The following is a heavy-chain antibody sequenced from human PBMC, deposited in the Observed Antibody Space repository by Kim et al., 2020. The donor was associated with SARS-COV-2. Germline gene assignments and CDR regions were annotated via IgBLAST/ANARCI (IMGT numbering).Heavy chain of an antibody. J-gene: IGHJ4*02. D-gene: IGHD4-17*01. Sequence: YYNPSLKSRVTISVETSKNQFSLKLSSVTAADTAVYYCARVGLTGTIPDYWGQGTLVTVSS. CDR3: ARVGLTGTIPDY. V-gene: IGHV4-31*02.